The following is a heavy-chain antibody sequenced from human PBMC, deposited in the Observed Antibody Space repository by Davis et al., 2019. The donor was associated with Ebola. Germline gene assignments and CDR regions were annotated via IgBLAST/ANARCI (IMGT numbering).Heavy chain of an antibody. CDR2: ISSSNSYI. CDR1: GFTFSSYS. D-gene: IGHD3-10*01. V-gene: IGHV3-21*01. J-gene: IGHJ4*02. Sequence: PGGSLRLSCAASGFTFSSYSMNWVRQAPGKGLEWVSSISSSNSYIYYADSVKGRFTISRDSAKNSLYLQMNSLRADDTAVYYCARGAVDPSGGSVSWGQGTLVTVSS. CDR3: ARGAVDPSGGSVS.